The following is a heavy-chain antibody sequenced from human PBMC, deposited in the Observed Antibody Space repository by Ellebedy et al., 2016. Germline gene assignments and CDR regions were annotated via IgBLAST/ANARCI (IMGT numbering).Heavy chain of an antibody. V-gene: IGHV4-4*07. Sequence: SETLSLXCTVSGGSINRYYWGWVRQPVGKGLEWIGRIYSLGGSNYNPSLKSRVTISLDTPKNQFSLKLSSVTAADTAVYYCARAGLFYYGSETYYILEFWGQGALVTVSS. CDR2: IYSLGGS. CDR1: GGSINRYY. CDR3: ARAGLFYYGSETYYILEF. D-gene: IGHD3-10*01. J-gene: IGHJ4*02.